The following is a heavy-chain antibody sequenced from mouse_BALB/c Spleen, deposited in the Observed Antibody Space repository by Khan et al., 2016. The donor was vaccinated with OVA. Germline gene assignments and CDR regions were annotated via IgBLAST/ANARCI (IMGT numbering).Heavy chain of an antibody. CDR1: GYTFTDNY. V-gene: IGHV1-84*02. D-gene: IGHD1-1*01. J-gene: IGHJ2*01. Sequence: VQLQESGPELVKPGASVKISCKASGYTFTDNYINWVKQKPGKGLEWIGWIYPGSGKTKYNEKFKGKATLTVDTSSSTAYMQLSSLTSDDTAVYFGATGGYYSNSSFEYWGQGTTLTVSS. CDR3: ATGGYYSNSSFEY. CDR2: IYPGSGKT.